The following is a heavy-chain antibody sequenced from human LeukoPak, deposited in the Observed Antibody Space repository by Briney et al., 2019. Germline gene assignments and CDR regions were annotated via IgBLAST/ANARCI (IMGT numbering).Heavy chain of an antibody. CDR3: ARAYDILTGYPNYFDY. CDR1: GYTFTSYG. Sequence: ASVKVSCKASGYTFTSYGISWVRQAPGQGLEWVGWISAYNGNTNYAQKLQGRVTMTTDTSTSTAYMELRSLRSDDTAVYYCARAYDILTGYPNYFDYWGQGTLVTVSS. V-gene: IGHV1-18*01. CDR2: ISAYNGNT. D-gene: IGHD3-9*01. J-gene: IGHJ4*02.